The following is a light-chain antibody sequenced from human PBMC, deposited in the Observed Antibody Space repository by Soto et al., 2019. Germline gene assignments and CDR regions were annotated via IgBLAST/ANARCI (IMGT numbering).Light chain of an antibody. J-gene: IGKJ2*01. Sequence: DIRMTQSPSTLSASVGDRVTITCRASQSISSWLAWYQQKPGKAPKLLIYDASSLESGVPSRFSGSGSGTEFTLTISSLQPDDFATYYCQQYRTFGQGTKLEIK. CDR2: DAS. V-gene: IGKV1-5*01. CDR1: QSISSW. CDR3: QQYRT.